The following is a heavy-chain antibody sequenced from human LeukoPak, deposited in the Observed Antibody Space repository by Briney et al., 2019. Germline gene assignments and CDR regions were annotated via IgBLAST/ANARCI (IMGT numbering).Heavy chain of an antibody. V-gene: IGHV4-38-2*02. Sequence: SETLSLTCTVSGYSISSGYYWGWIRQPPGKGLERIGSNYHSGSTSYNPSLKSRVTISVGTSKNQFSLKLSSVTAADTAVYYCARDDYDSSGYYSVTGAFDIWGQGTMVTVSS. D-gene: IGHD3-22*01. CDR3: ARDDYDSSGYYSVTGAFDI. CDR1: GYSISSGYY. J-gene: IGHJ3*02. CDR2: NYHSGST.